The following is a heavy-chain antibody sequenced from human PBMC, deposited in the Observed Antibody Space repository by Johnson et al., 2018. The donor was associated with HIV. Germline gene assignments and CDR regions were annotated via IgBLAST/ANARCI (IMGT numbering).Heavy chain of an antibody. CDR3: ARLTTSSRQDSTMTVVGVAAFDL. CDR2: IYTDGRA. V-gene: IGHV3-53*01. Sequence: VQLVESGGGLIQPGGSLRLSCAASGFTVSSKYMSWVRQAPGKGLEWVSLIYTDGRAYYADSVKGRFTISRDNSTNTVYLQMKSLRADDTAVYYCARLTTSSRQDSTMTVVGVAAFDLWGQGTMVTVSS. CDR1: GFTVSSKY. J-gene: IGHJ3*01. D-gene: IGHD3-22*01.